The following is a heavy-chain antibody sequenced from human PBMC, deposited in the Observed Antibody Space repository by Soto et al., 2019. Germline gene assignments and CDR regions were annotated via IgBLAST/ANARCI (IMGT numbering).Heavy chain of an antibody. J-gene: IGHJ4*02. CDR3: ARDLTGPVDY. CDR2: INTDGSIT. Sequence: GGSLRLSCAASGFTFRTYWMHWVRQAPGKGLVWVSRINTDGSITSHADSVKGRFTISRDNAKSTLYLQMNSLRAEDTAVYYCARDLTGPVDYWGQGTLVTVSS. CDR1: GFTFRTYW. V-gene: IGHV3-74*01. D-gene: IGHD3-9*01.